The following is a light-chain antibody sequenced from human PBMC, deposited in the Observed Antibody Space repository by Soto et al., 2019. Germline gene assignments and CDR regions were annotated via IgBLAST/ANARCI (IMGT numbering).Light chain of an antibody. J-gene: IGLJ2*01. Sequence: QSALTQPRSVSGSPGQSVTISCTGTSSDVGAYNYVSWYQQHPGKAPKLMFYDVSKRPSGVPDRFSGSKSGNTASLTISGLQAEDEADYYCCSYAGSYTVLFGGGTKLTVL. CDR1: SSDVGAYNY. V-gene: IGLV2-11*01. CDR3: CSYAGSYTVL. CDR2: DVS.